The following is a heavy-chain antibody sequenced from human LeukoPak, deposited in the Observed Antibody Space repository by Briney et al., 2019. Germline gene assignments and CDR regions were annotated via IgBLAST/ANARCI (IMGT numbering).Heavy chain of an antibody. CDR3: AKGGDHCTNALCPYYYYYYMDV. J-gene: IGHJ6*03. CDR2: MRYDGSNK. V-gene: IGHV3-30*02. Sequence: GGSLRLSCAASGFTFSSYVMHWVRQAPGKGLEWVAFMRYDGSNKYYADSVKGRFTISRDNSKNTLYLQMNSLRAEDTAVYYCAKGGDHCTNALCPYYYYYYMDVWGKGTTVTVSS. CDR1: GFTFSSYV. D-gene: IGHD2-8*01.